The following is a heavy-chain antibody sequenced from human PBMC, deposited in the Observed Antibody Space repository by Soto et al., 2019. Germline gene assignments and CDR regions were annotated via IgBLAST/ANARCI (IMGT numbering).Heavy chain of an antibody. Sequence: ITCRDAGGFNISDCIICWRHSVAGKRREGMGRIDPADSTIKTSPSLEGHITFSAEKSISTAYLHWNSMKASDTATYYCARSDFGVAGRRYWYLDVWGRGTLVTVSS. D-gene: IGHD6-19*01. J-gene: IGHJ2*01. CDR2: IDPADSTI. CDR3: ARSDFGVAGRRYWYLDV. CDR1: GGFNISDC. V-gene: IGHV5-10-1*01.